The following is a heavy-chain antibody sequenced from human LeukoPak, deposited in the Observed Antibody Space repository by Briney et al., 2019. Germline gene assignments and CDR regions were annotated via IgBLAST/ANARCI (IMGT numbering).Heavy chain of an antibody. J-gene: IGHJ4*02. V-gene: IGHV4-39*01. CDR2: IYYSGST. D-gene: IGHD6-19*01. Sequence: SETLSPTCTVSGGSISSSSYYWGWIRQPPGKGLEWIGSIYYSGSTYYNPSLKSRVTISVDTSKNQFSLKLSSVTAADTAVYYCARLVAGTSGFDYWGQGTLVTVSS. CDR1: GGSISSSSYY. CDR3: ARLVAGTSGFDY.